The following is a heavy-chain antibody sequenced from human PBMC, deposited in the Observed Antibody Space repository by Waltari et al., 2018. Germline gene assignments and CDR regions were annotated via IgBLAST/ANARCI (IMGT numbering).Heavy chain of an antibody. CDR2: FHGGGGT. Sequence: EVQLLESGGGLVQPGGSLRLSCAASGFIFSSYTMNWVRQAPGKGLEGVSVFHGGGGTGYADSVKGRFTMSRDNSNNMLYLQMNSLRPEDTAVYYCAKGFDRASFDYWGQGALVTVSS. CDR3: AKGFDRASFDY. J-gene: IGHJ4*02. V-gene: IGHV3-23*03. CDR1: GFIFSSYT. D-gene: IGHD3-22*01.